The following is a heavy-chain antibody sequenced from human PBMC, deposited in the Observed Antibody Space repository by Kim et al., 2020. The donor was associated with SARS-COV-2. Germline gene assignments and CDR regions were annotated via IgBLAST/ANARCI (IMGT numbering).Heavy chain of an antibody. V-gene: IGHV3-64D*06. J-gene: IGHJ4*02. CDR3: VKDRGLAVRYFDWLLAGRGFDY. CDR2: ISSNGGST. D-gene: IGHD3-9*01. CDR1: GFTFSSYA. Sequence: GGSLRLSCSASGFTFSSYAMHWVRQAPGKGLEYVSAISSNGGSTYYADSVKGRFTISRDNSKNTLYLQMSSLRAEDTAVYYCVKDRGLAVRYFDWLLAGRGFDYWGQGTLGTVSS.